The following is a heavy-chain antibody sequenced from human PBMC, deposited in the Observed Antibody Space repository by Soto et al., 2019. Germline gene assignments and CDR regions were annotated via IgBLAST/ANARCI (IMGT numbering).Heavy chain of an antibody. CDR3: VRNWSYYGGDYYYGMDA. Sequence: ITLKESGPTLVNPTQTLTLTCTFSGFSLNTGGVGVGWVRQPRGKAMEWLALIYWDDDERYRPSLRSRLNITKDTINNQVVLTMTNMDPEDTATYYCVRNWSYYGGDYYYGMDAWGQGTTVTVSS. V-gene: IGHV2-5*02. CDR2: IYWDDDE. J-gene: IGHJ6*02. D-gene: IGHD3-10*01. CDR1: GFSLNTGGVG.